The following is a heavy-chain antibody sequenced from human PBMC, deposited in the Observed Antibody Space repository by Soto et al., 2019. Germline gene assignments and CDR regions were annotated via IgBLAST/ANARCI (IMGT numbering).Heavy chain of an antibody. J-gene: IGHJ6*02. CDR3: ARGKVTTSLTQFPRGGYYYYYGMDV. Sequence: GESLKISCKGSGYSFTSYWISWVRQMPGKGLEWMGRIDPSDSYTNYSPSFQGHVTISADKSISTAYLQWSSLKASDTAMYYCARGKVTTSLTQFPRGGYYYYYGMDVWGQGTTVTVSS. CDR2: IDPSDSYT. CDR1: GYSFTSYW. V-gene: IGHV5-10-1*01. D-gene: IGHD4-17*01.